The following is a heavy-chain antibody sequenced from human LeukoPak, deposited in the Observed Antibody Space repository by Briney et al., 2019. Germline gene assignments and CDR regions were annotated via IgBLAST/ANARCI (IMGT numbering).Heavy chain of an antibody. CDR1: GFTFSSYD. J-gene: IGHJ4*02. CDR3: AKDTYSGSYYDY. CDR2: ISGSGGST. D-gene: IGHD1-26*01. V-gene: IGHV3-23*01. Sequence: GGSLRLSCAASGFTFSSYDMSWVRQAPGKGLEWVSAISGSGGSTYYADSVKGRFTISRDNSKNTLYLQMNNLRAEVTAVYYCAKDTYSGSYYDYWGQGTLVTVSS.